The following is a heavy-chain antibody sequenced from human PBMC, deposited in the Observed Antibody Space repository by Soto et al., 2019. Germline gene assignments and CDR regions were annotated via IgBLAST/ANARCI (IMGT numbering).Heavy chain of an antibody. D-gene: IGHD5-12*01. J-gene: IGHJ3*02. CDR3: ARYSGYDSDAFDI. CDR2: IYYSGST. Sequence: QVQLQESGPGLVKPSETLSLTCTVSGGSISSYYWRWIRQPPGKGLEWIGYIYYSGSTNYNPSLKSRVTISVDTSKNQFSLKLSSVTAADTAVYYCARYSGYDSDAFDIWGQGTMVTVSS. V-gene: IGHV4-59*01. CDR1: GGSISSYY.